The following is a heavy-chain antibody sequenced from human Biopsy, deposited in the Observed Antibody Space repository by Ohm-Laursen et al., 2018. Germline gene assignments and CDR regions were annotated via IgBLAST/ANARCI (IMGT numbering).Heavy chain of an antibody. J-gene: IGHJ5*02. CDR1: GVTLSGYG. CDR2: ISASSSYI. V-gene: IGHV3-21*06. D-gene: IGHD3-10*01. CDR3: ATELLPPGVGGPWLDP. Sequence: SLRLSCSASGVTLSGYGMNWVRQAPGKGLEWVSSISASSSYIHYADSVKGQFTVSRDNTKNSLYLQMNSLRAADTAIYYCATELLPPGVGGPWLDPWGQGTLVTVSS.